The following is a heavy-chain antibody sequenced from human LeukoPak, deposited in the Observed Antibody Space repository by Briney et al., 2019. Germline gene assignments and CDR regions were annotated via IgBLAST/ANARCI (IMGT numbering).Heavy chain of an antibody. V-gene: IGHV4-59*08. CDR1: GGSISNYY. J-gene: IGHJ4*02. D-gene: IGHD1-26*01. CDR3: ARHLNGGSYPLDH. Sequence: PSETLSLTCNVSGGSISNYYWSWIRQPPGKGLEWIGYIYYSGRTNYNPSLKSRVTISVDTSKNQFSLRLSSVTAADTAVYYCARHLNGGSYPLDHWGQGTLVTVSS. CDR2: IYYSGRT.